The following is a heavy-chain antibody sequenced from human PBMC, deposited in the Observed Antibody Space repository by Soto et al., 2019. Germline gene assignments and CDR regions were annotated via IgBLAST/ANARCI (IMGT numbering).Heavy chain of an antibody. Sequence: EVQLLESGGGLIQPVGSLRLSCAASGFTFSSYAMSWVRQAPGKGLEWVSAISGSGGSTYYADSVKGRFTISRDNSKNTLYLQMNSLRSEDTAVYYCAKDQYSNYGGVDYWGQGTLVTVSS. CDR1: GFTFSSYA. CDR3: AKDQYSNYGGVDY. V-gene: IGHV3-23*01. J-gene: IGHJ4*02. D-gene: IGHD4-4*01. CDR2: ISGSGGST.